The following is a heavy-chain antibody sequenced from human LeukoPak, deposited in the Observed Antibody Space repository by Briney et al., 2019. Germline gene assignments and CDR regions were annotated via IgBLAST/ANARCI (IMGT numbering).Heavy chain of an antibody. Sequence: GGSLRLSCAASGFTFSSYSMNWVRQAPGKGLEWVSSISSSSSYIYYADSVKGRFTISRDNAKNSLYLQMNSLRAEDTAVYYCARWGYSYVPYNAFDIWGQGTMVTVSS. D-gene: IGHD5-18*01. CDR1: GFTFSSYS. CDR2: ISSSSSYI. CDR3: ARWGYSYVPYNAFDI. V-gene: IGHV3-21*01. J-gene: IGHJ3*02.